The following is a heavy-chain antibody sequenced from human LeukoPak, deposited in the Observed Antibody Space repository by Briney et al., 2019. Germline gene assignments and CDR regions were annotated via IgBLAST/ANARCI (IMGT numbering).Heavy chain of an antibody. Sequence: PSETLSLTCTVSGGSISSGDYYWSWIRQPPGKGLEWIGYIYYSGSTYYNPSLKSRVTISVDTSKNQFSLKLSSVTAADTAVYYCARAPTLPYGSGSYYNSWGQGTLVTVSS. J-gene: IGHJ4*02. D-gene: IGHD3-10*01. CDR1: GGSISSGDYY. CDR3: ARAPTLPYGSGSYYNS. CDR2: IYYSGST. V-gene: IGHV4-30-4*08.